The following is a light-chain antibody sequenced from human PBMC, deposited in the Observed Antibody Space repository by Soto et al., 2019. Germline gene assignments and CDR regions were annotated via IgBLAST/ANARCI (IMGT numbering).Light chain of an antibody. Sequence: QSALTQPPSASGSPGQSVTISCTGTSSDVGGYNYVSWYQQPPGKAPKLMIYEVSKRPSGVPDRFSGSKSGNTASLTVSGLQAEDDADYYCSSYAGSNNLGVFGGGTKLTVL. J-gene: IGLJ2*01. CDR2: EVS. V-gene: IGLV2-8*01. CDR1: SSDVGGYNY. CDR3: SSYAGSNNLGV.